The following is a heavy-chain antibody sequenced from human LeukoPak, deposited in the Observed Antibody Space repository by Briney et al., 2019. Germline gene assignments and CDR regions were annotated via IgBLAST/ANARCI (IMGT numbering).Heavy chain of an antibody. J-gene: IGHJ5*02. D-gene: IGHD1-26*01. Sequence: GGSLRLSCAASGFTFSNYWMTWVRQAPGKGLEWVANIEQDGSEKYYVDSVKGRFTISRDNSKNSLYLQMNSLRAEDTAVYYCARTVGATNHWSQGTLGTVSS. CDR3: ARTVGATNH. CDR1: GFTFSNYW. V-gene: IGHV3-7*01. CDR2: IEQDGSEK.